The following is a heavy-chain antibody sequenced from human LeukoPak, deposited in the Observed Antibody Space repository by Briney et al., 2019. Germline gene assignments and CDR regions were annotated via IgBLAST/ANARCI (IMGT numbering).Heavy chain of an antibody. J-gene: IGHJ4*02. D-gene: IGHD1-26*01. CDR2: ITDSGGST. CDR1: GFTFSNYA. CDR3: AKGIQRSGAYFSEFSIDY. V-gene: IGHV3-23*01. Sequence: TGGSLRLSCAASGFTFSNYAMNWVRQAPGKVLEWVSGITDSGGSTYYADSVKGRFTISRDNSENTLYLQMNTLRAEDTAVYYCAKGIQRSGAYFSEFSIDYWGQGTLVTVPS.